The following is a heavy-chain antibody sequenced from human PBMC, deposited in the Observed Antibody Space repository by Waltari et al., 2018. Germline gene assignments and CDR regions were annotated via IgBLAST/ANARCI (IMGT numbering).Heavy chain of an antibody. CDR3: ASSTQYYYDSSGSSYYYGMDV. CDR2: IYPGDSDT. CDR1: GYSFTSYW. V-gene: IGHV5-51*03. J-gene: IGHJ6*02. D-gene: IGHD3-22*01. Sequence: EVQLVQSGAEVKKPGESLKISCKGSGYSFTSYWIGWVRQMPAKGLVWMGIIYPGDSDTRYSPSFQGQVTISADKSISTAYLQWSSLKASDTAMYYCASSTQYYYDSSGSSYYYGMDVWGQGTTVTVSS.